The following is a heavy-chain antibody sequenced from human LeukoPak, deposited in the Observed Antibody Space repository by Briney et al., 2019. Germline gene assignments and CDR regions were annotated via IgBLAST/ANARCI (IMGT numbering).Heavy chain of an antibody. Sequence: GESLKISCKGSGYSCTSYWIGWVRQMPGKGLGWMGIIYPGDSDTRYSPSFQGQVTISADKSISTAYLQWSSLKASDTAMYYCARQHYDILTGVTNFDYWGQGTLVTVSS. CDR2: IYPGDSDT. D-gene: IGHD3-9*01. CDR3: ARQHYDILTGVTNFDY. J-gene: IGHJ4*02. V-gene: IGHV5-51*01. CDR1: GYSCTSYW.